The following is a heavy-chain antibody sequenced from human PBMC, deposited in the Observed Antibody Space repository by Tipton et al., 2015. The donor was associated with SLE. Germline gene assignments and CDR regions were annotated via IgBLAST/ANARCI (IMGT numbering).Heavy chain of an antibody. CDR1: GGSISSYY. D-gene: IGHD6-25*01. CDR2: IYYSGST. J-gene: IGHJ4*02. V-gene: IGHV4-59*01. Sequence: TLSLTCTVSGGSISSYYWSWIRQPPGKGLEWIGYIYYSGSTNYNPSLKSRVTISVDTSKNQFSLKLSSVTAADTAVYYCARDLAARGGHYFAYWGQGTLVTVSS. CDR3: ARDLAARGGHYFAY.